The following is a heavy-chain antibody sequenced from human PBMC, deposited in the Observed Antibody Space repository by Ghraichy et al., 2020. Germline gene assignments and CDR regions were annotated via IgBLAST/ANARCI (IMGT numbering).Heavy chain of an antibody. J-gene: IGHJ6*02. D-gene: IGHD3-9*01. CDR3: ASPRGYFDWLPTSWGYYYGMDV. CDR2: ISAYNGNT. Sequence: ASVKVSCKASGYTFTSYGISWVRQAPGQGLEWMGWISAYNGNTNYAQKLQGRVTMTTDTSTSTAYMELRSLRSDDTAVYYCASPRGYFDWLPTSWGYYYGMDVWGQGTTVTVSS. CDR1: GYTFTSYG. V-gene: IGHV1-18*01.